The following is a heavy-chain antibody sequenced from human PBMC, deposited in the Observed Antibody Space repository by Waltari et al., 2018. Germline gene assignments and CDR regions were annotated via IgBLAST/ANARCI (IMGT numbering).Heavy chain of an antibody. D-gene: IGHD3-9*01. Sequence: EVQLVQSGAEVKKPGESLKISCKASGYIFTSYWIGWVRQRPGKGLEWIGIIYPDPGDSDIRYSPSFQGRVTISADKSVTTVYLHWSSLEASDTAIYYCVRGLLGGYERGWFDPWGQGTLVTVSS. CDR2: IYPDPGDSDI. CDR1: GYIFTSYW. CDR3: VRGLLGGYERGWFDP. V-gene: IGHV5-51*01. J-gene: IGHJ5*02.